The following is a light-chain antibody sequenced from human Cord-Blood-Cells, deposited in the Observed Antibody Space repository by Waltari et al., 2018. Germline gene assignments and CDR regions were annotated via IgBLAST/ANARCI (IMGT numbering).Light chain of an antibody. CDR2: EGS. V-gene: IGLV2-23*01. J-gene: IGLJ3*02. CDR1: SSDVGRYNI. CDR3: CSYAGSSTSWV. Sequence: QSALTQPASVSGSPGQSITISCTGTSSDVGRYNIVSWYQQHPGKAPKLMIYEGSKRPSGVSNRFSGSKSGNTASLTISGLQAEDEADYYCCSYAGSSTSWVFGGGTKLTVL.